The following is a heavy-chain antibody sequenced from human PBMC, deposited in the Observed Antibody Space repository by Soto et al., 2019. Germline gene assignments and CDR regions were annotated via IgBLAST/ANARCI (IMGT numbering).Heavy chain of an antibody. D-gene: IGHD2-15*01. CDR1: GFTFNNYN. CDR2: ISGSSSSI. Sequence: EVQLVESGGGLVKPGGSLRLSCAASGFTFNNYNMNWVRQAPGKGLEWVSSISGSSSSIYYADSVKGRFTISRDNAKNSLYLQMNSLRAEDTAVYYCARGVVAIICREEYWGQGTLVTVSS. V-gene: IGHV3-21*01. CDR3: ARGVVAIICREEY. J-gene: IGHJ4*02.